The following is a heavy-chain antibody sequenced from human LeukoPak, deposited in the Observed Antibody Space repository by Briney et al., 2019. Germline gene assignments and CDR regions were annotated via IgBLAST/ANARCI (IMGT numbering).Heavy chain of an antibody. D-gene: IGHD2-2*01. CDR3: ARTFIYQLLFWSDY. V-gene: IGHV1-18*01. CDR1: GYTFTSYG. J-gene: IGHJ4*02. Sequence: GASVKVSCKASGYTFTSYGISWVRQAPGQGLEWMGWISAYNGNTNYAQKLQGRVTMTTETSTSTAYMELRSLTSDDTAVYYCARTFIYQLLFWSDYWGQGTLVTVSS. CDR2: ISAYNGNT.